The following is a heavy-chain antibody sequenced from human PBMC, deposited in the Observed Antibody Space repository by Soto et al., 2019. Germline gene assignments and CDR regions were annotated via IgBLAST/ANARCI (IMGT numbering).Heavy chain of an antibody. CDR2: ISWDGGST. Sequence: GGSLRLSCAASGFTFDDYTMHWVRQAPGKGLEWVSLISWDGGSTYYADSVKGRFTISRDNSKNSLYLQMNSLRTEDTALYYCAKDIEAAAGISRLAAKPYYYGMDVWGQGTTVTVSS. V-gene: IGHV3-43*01. CDR3: AKDIEAAAGISRLAAKPYYYGMDV. CDR1: GFTFDDYT. J-gene: IGHJ6*02. D-gene: IGHD6-13*01.